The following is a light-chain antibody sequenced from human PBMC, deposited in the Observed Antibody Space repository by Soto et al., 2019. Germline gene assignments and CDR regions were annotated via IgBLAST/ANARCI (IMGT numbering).Light chain of an antibody. V-gene: IGKV1-6*02. CDR1: QGIGND. Sequence: AIQMVQSPSSLSASVGDRVTITCRASQGIGNDVGWYQQKPGKAPKLLLYAATTLQSGVPSRFSGTRSGTDFTLTISSLQPEDFATYYCLQDHNYPLTFGGGTKVEIK. CDR2: AAT. J-gene: IGKJ4*01. CDR3: LQDHNYPLT.